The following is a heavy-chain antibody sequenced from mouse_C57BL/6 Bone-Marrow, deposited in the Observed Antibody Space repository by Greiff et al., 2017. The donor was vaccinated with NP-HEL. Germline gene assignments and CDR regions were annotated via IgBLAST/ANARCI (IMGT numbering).Heavy chain of an antibody. Sequence: VKLQESGAELARPGASVKLSCKASGYTFTSYGISWVKQRTGQGLEWIGEIYPRSGNTYYNEKFKGKATLTADKSSSTAYMELRSLTSEDSAVYFCARQGGYSIAWFAYWGQGTLVTVSA. J-gene: IGHJ3*01. V-gene: IGHV1-81*01. CDR1: GYTFTSYG. CDR2: IYPRSGNT. D-gene: IGHD2-5*01. CDR3: ARQGGYSIAWFAY.